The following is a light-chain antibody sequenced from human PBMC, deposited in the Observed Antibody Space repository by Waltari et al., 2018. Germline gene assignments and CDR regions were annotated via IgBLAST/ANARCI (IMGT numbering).Light chain of an antibody. J-gene: IGKJ1*01. Sequence: DIVMPQSPDSLAVSLGERATINCKFSQRVLYSSDNKNYLAWYQQKPGQPPKLLIYWASTRESGVPDRFSGSGSGTEFTLTISSLQAEDVAVYYCQQYYSIPPTFGQGTKVEIK. V-gene: IGKV4-1*01. CDR2: WAS. CDR3: QQYYSIPPT. CDR1: QRVLYSSDNKNY.